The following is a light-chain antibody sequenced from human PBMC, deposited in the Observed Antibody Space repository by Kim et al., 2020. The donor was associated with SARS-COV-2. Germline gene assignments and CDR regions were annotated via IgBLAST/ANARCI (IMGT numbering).Light chain of an antibody. CDR3: QQYGSSLYT. V-gene: IGKV3-20*01. Sequence: ELVLPQSPGTLSLSPGERATLSCRASQSVSSSYLAWYQQKPGQAPRLLIYGASSRATGIPDRFSGSGSGTDFTLTISRLEPEDFAVYYCQQYGSSLYTFGQGTKLEI. J-gene: IGKJ2*01. CDR1: QSVSSSY. CDR2: GAS.